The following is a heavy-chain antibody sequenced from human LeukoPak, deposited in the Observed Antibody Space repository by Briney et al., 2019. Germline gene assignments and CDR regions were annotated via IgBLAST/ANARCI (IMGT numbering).Heavy chain of an antibody. V-gene: IGHV4-59*08. CDR1: AGSISNYH. J-gene: IGHJ3*02. CDR2: IFYSGST. Sequence: PSETLSLTCTVAAGSISNYHWSWIRQPPGKGLEWIGCIFYSGSTYYNPSLKSRVTISVDTSKNQFSLRLSYVTAADTAVDYCARTNAFDIWGQGTMVTVSS. CDR3: ARTNAFDI.